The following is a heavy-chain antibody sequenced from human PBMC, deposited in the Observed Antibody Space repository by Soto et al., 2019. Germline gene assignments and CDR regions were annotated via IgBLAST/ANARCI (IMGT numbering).Heavy chain of an antibody. D-gene: IGHD3-9*01. CDR2: IYYSGST. CDR3: AREYFDWFSHYFDY. J-gene: IGHJ4*02. Sequence: SETLSLTCTVSGGSISSSSYYWGWIRQPPGKGLEWIGSIYYSGSTYYNPSLKSRVTISVDTSKNQFSLKLSSVTAADTAVYFCAREYFDWFSHYFDYWGQGTLVTVSS. V-gene: IGHV4-39*07. CDR1: GGSISSSSYY.